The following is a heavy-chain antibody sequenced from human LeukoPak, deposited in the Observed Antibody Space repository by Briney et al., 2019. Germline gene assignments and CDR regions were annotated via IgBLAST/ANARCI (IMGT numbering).Heavy chain of an antibody. D-gene: IGHD3-3*01. CDR1: GFTVSSNY. Sequence: GGSLRLSCAASGFTVSSNYTSWVRQAPGKGLEWVSYISSSGSTIYYADSVKGRFTISRDNAKNSLYLQMNSLRAEDTAVYYCAREMWRGFVDYWGQGTLVTVSS. V-gene: IGHV3-11*01. CDR2: ISSSGSTI. J-gene: IGHJ4*02. CDR3: AREMWRGFVDY.